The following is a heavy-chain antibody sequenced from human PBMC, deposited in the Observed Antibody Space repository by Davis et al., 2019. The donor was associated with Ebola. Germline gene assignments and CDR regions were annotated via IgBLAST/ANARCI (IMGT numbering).Heavy chain of an antibody. CDR3: ATITSLSVVDN. V-gene: IGHV4-39*01. D-gene: IGHD2-2*01. CDR2: ISENGNA. CDR1: GGSIGASSPF. Sequence: PSETLSLTCSVSGGSIGASSPFWGWFRQPPGKGLEWIGSISENGNAYHTPSLQSRVTISVDTSKNQISLQLSPMTASDTAVYYCATITSLSVVDNWGQGIQVTVSS. J-gene: IGHJ4*02.